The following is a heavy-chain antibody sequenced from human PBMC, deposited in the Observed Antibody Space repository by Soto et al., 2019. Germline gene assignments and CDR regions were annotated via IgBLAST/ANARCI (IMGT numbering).Heavy chain of an antibody. Sequence: QVQLVQSGAELKKPGSSVKVSCRSGGDTFSSYTVSWVRQAPGQGLEWMGRVIPVLGVTNYARKFQGRVSITTEKSTSTAYLELRSLTSEDSGVYYCARRRYCGAACYSQYYYGMDIWGQGTTVTVSS. CDR2: VIPVLGVT. CDR1: GDTFSSYT. D-gene: IGHD2-21*02. V-gene: IGHV1-69*02. J-gene: IGHJ6*02. CDR3: ARRRYCGAACYSQYYYGMDI.